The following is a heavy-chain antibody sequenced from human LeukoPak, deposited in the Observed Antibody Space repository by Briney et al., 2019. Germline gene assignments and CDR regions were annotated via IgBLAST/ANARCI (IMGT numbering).Heavy chain of an antibody. CDR2: ISSNGGST. CDR3: VKTPLRLGELSPEYFQH. CDR1: GFTFSSYA. D-gene: IGHD3-16*02. V-gene: IGHV3-64D*09. J-gene: IGHJ1*01. Sequence: GGSLRLSCSASGFTFSSYAMHWVRQAPGKGLEYVSAISSNGGSTYYADSVKGRFTISRDNSKNTLYLQMSSLRPEDTAVYYCVKTPLRLGELSPEYFQHWDQGTLVTVSS.